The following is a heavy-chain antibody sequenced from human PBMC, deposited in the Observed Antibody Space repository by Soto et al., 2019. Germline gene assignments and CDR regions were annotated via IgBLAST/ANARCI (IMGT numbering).Heavy chain of an antibody. V-gene: IGHV4-39*07. CDR2: IYDSGST. CDR3: ARGLVFSAGSQKTNYYSCMDV. Sequence: PGKGREWIGRIYDSGSTYYNPSLNSRVTISVERCKNQFSLKLSSVTAADTAVYYCARGLVFSAGSQKTNYYSCMDVCAKGTALTVSS. J-gene: IGHJ6*03. D-gene: IGHD6-13*01.